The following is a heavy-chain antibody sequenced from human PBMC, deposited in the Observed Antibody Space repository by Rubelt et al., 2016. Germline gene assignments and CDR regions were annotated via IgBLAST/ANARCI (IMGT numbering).Heavy chain of an antibody. CDR2: ISWNSGSI. V-gene: IGHV3-9*01. Sequence: GGGLVQPGRSLRLSCAASGFTLDDYAMHWVRQAPGKGLEWVSGISWNSGSIGYADSVKGRFTISRDNAKNSLYLQMNSLRAEDTAGYYCARPNSGNYYTGAFDIWGQGTMVTVSS. D-gene: IGHD1-26*01. J-gene: IGHJ3*02. CDR1: GFTLDDYA. CDR3: ARPNSGNYYTGAFDI.